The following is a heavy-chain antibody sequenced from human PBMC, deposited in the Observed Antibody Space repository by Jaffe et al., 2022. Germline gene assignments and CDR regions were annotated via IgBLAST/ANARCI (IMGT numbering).Heavy chain of an antibody. CDR2: IYHSGST. CDR1: GYSISSGYY. J-gene: IGHJ4*02. V-gene: IGHV4-38-2*01. D-gene: IGHD4-17*01. CDR3: ARHRPDYGDYVDFGLGY. Sequence: QVQLQESGPGLVKPSETLSLTCAVSGYSISSGYYWGWIRQPPGKGLEWIGSIYHSGSTYYNPSLKSRVTISVDTSKNQFSLKLSSVTAADTAVYYCARHRPDYGDYVDFGLGYWGQGTLVTVSS.